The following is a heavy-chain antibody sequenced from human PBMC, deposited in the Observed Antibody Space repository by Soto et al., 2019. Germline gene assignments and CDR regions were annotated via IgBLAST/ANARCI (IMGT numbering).Heavy chain of an antibody. V-gene: IGHV2-70*11. CDR1: GFSLSTSGMC. CDR3: ARIRRAGRANYYYYMDV. D-gene: IGHD6-19*01. J-gene: IGHJ6*03. Sequence: SGPTLVNPTQTLTLTCTFSGFSLSTSGMCVSWIRQPPGKALEWLARIDWDDDKYYSTSLKTRLTISKDTSKNQVVLTMTNMDPVDTATYYCARIRRAGRANYYYYMDVWGKGTTVTVSS. CDR2: IDWDDDK.